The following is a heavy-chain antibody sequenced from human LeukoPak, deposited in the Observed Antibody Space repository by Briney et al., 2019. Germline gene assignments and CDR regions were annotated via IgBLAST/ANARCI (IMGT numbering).Heavy chain of an antibody. Sequence: GGSLRLSCAASGFTFSDYAMSWVRQAPGKGLEWVSGIDNSGGSTHYADSVKGRFTISRDKSKDTLCVQMNSLRADDTALYYCARGHNIGWFYFDFWGQGTQVTVSS. D-gene: IGHD6-19*01. CDR3: ARGHNIGWFYFDF. CDR2: IDNSGGST. J-gene: IGHJ4*02. CDR1: GFTFSDYA. V-gene: IGHV3-23*01.